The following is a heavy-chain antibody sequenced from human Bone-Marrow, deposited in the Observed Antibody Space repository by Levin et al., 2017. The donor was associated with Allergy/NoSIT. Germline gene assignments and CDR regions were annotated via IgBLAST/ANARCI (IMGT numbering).Heavy chain of an antibody. CDR3: ARIMARGWAGLAPDPFEN. CDR2: MNPKSGNT. Sequence: GESLKISCKTSGYTFTNFDINWVRQATGQGLEWMGWMNPKSGNTGYGQRFQGRVTMTRNTSISTAYMELRGLRSDDTAIYYCARIMARGWAGLAPDPFENWGQGTMVTVSA. V-gene: IGHV1-8*01. CDR1: GYTFTNFD. J-gene: IGHJ3*02. D-gene: IGHD3-16*01.